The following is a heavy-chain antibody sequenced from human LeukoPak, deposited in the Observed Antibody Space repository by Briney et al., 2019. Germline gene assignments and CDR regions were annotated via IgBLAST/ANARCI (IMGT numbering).Heavy chain of an antibody. CDR3: ARFRIAAAGTYYYYYGMDV. D-gene: IGHD6-13*01. CDR2: IDWDDDK. J-gene: IGHJ6*02. V-gene: IGHV2-70*11. CDR1: GFSLSTSGMC. Sequence: SGPTLVKPTQTLTLTCTFSGFSLSTSGMCVSWIRQPPGKALEWLARIDWDDDKYYSTSLKTRLTISKDTSKNQVVLTMTNMDPVDTATYYCARFRIAAAGTYYYYYGMDVWGQGTTVTVSS.